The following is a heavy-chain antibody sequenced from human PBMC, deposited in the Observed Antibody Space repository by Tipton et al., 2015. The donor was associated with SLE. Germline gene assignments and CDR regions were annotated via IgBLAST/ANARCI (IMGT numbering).Heavy chain of an antibody. D-gene: IGHD7-27*01. CDR3: AREVNWGIDY. CDR2: INHSEST. CDR1: GGSFSGYY. Sequence: AGLVKPSETLSLTCAVYGGSFSGYYWNWIRQPPGKGLEWIGEINHSESTNYSPSLKSRVTISVDTSKNQFSLKLSSVTAADTAVYYCAREVNWGIDYWGQGTVVTVSS. V-gene: IGHV4-34*01. J-gene: IGHJ4*02.